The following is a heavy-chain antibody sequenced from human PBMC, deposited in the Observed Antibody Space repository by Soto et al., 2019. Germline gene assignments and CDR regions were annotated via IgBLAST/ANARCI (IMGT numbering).Heavy chain of an antibody. CDR3: ARDPHGDNGDPNEASDI. Sequence: GGSLRLSCVASGFTFSSYWIHWVRQAPGKGLVWVSRIKTDGSQTSYADFVKGRFTISRDNAKNTLYLQMNSLAGADTAVYYCARDPHGDNGDPNEASDIWGQGTMVTL. J-gene: IGHJ3*02. CDR1: GFTFSSYW. CDR2: IKTDGSQT. D-gene: IGHD4-17*01. V-gene: IGHV3-74*01.